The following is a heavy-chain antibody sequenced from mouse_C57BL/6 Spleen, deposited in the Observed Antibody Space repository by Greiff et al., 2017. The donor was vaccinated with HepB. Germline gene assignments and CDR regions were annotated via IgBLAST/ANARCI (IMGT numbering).Heavy chain of an antibody. CDR2: IDPSDSYT. CDR3: ARSGYYASYYFDY. CDR1: GYTFTSYW. Sequence: QVQLQQSGAELVMPGASVKLSCKASGYTFTSYWMHWVKQRPGQGLEWIGEIDPSDSYTNYNQKFKGKSTLTVDKSSSTAYMQLSSLTSEDSAVYYCARSGYYASYYFDYWGQGTTLTVSS. D-gene: IGHD2-3*01. V-gene: IGHV1-69*01. J-gene: IGHJ2*01.